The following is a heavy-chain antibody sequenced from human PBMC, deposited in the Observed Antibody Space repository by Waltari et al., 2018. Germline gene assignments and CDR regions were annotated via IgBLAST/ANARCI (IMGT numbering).Heavy chain of an antibody. CDR3: ARSAFTMIVVAYFDY. Sequence: EVQLVESGGGLVKPGGSLRLSCAASGFTFSSYSMNWVRQAPGKGLEWVSSISRSSSYIYYADSVKGRFTISRDNAKNSLYLQMNSLRAEDTAVYYCARSAFTMIVVAYFDYWGQGTLVTVSS. CDR1: GFTFSSYS. D-gene: IGHD3-22*01. V-gene: IGHV3-21*01. CDR2: ISRSSSYI. J-gene: IGHJ4*02.